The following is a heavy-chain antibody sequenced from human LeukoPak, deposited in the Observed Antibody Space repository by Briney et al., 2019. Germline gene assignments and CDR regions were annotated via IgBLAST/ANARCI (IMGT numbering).Heavy chain of an antibody. CDR3: ARNLYYYDSRGNWFDP. CDR1: GYTFTGYY. CDR2: INPNSGGT. Sequence: ASVKVSCKASGYTFTGYYMHWVRQAPGQGLEWMGWINPNSGGTNYAQKFQGRVTMTRDTSISTAYMERSRLRSDDTAVYYCARNLYYYDSRGNWFDPWGQGTLVTVSS. V-gene: IGHV1-2*02. J-gene: IGHJ5*02. D-gene: IGHD3-22*01.